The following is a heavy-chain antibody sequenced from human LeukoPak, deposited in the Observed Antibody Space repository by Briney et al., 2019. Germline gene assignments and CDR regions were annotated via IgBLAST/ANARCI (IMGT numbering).Heavy chain of an antibody. J-gene: IGHJ4*02. CDR2: VNPSGGST. CDR1: GYTFTSYY. D-gene: IGHD2-2*01. CDR3: SVVPAAMGDDY. V-gene: IGHV1-46*01. Sequence: ASVKVSCKASGYTFTSYYMHWVRQAPGQGLEGMGIVNPSGGSTSYAQKFQGRVTMTRDTSTSTVYMELSSLRSEDTAVYYCSVVPAAMGDDYWGQGTLVTVSS.